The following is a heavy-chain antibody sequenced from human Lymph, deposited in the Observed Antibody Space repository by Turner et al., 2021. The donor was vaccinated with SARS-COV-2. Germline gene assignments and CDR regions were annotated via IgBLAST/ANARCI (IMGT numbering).Heavy chain of an antibody. Sequence: EVQLLESGGGLVQPGGSLRLSCAASGFTFSSYGMSWVRQAPGKGLEWVANIKQDGSEKYYVDSVKGRFTISRDNAKNSLNLQMNSLRAEDTAVYYCAREDTVMVYDYWGQGTLVTVSS. V-gene: IGHV3-7*03. CDR3: AREDTVMVYDY. D-gene: IGHD5-18*01. J-gene: IGHJ4*02. CDR2: IKQDGSEK. CDR1: GFTFSSYG.